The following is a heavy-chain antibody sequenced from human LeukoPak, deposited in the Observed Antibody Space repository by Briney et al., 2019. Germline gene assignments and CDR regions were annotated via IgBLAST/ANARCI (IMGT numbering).Heavy chain of an antibody. CDR3: ARSSDWSKRELLPAPFDY. CDR1: SGAISSSSYY. Sequence: SETLSLTCTVSSGAISSSSYYWGWIRQPPGKGLEWIGSIYHSGITDYNPSLKSRVNISIDRSKNQFSLKLSSVTAADTAVYYCARSSDWSKRELLPAPFDYWGQGTLVTVSS. V-gene: IGHV4-39*07. D-gene: IGHD1-26*01. CDR2: IYHSGIT. J-gene: IGHJ4*02.